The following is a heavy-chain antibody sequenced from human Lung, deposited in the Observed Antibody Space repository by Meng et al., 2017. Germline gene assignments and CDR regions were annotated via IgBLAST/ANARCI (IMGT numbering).Heavy chain of an antibody. Sequence: HVPVPQWGVGLFKPSVTLSLTCVVAGGSFSDYYWSWIRQPPGKGLEWIGEINHSGSTNYNPSLESRATISVDTSQNNLSLKLSSVTAADSAVYYCARGPTTMAHDFDYWGQGTLVTVSS. J-gene: IGHJ4*02. V-gene: IGHV4-34*01. CDR3: ARGPTTMAHDFDY. D-gene: IGHD4-11*01. CDR1: GGSFSDYY. CDR2: INHSGST.